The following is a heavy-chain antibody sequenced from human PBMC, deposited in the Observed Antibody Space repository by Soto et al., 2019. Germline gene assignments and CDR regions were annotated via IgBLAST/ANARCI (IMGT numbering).Heavy chain of an antibody. CDR3: ARAIVVMSAIYWFDP. D-gene: IGHD2-21*01. V-gene: IGHV4-30-4*08. CDR1: GGSITSGDYH. Sequence: TLAPTCTVSGGSITSGDYHWSWIRQPPGKGLEWIGYIFNSGTGNTYYNPSLKSRVTISIDTSKNQFSLRLSSVTATDTAVYYCARAIVVMSAIYWFDPWGQGALVTVSS. J-gene: IGHJ5*02. CDR2: IFNSGTGNT.